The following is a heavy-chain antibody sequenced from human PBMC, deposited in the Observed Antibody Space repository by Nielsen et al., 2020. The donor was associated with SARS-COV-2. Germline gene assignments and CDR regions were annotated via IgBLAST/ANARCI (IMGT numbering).Heavy chain of an antibody. D-gene: IGHD3-22*01. J-gene: IGHJ4*02. V-gene: IGHV3-53*01. Sequence: GGSLRLSCAASGFIVSTKYMNWVRQAPGKGLEWVSVYYSGGTTLYADSVKGRSIISRDNSRNTVYLQMNSLRVEDTAMYYCARDDSYYYDSSGYIYDYWGQGTLVTVSS. CDR1: GFIVSTKY. CDR3: ARDDSYYYDSSGYIYDY. CDR2: YYSGGTT.